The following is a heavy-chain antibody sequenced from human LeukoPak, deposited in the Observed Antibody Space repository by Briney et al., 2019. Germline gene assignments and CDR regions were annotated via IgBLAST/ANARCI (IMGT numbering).Heavy chain of an antibody. D-gene: IGHD3-10*01. V-gene: IGHV3-23*01. CDR1: GFTFSSYA. CDR3: AKGSHYYGSGILGPSHF. CDR2: ISGSGGST. Sequence: PGGSLRLSCAASGFTFSSYAMSWVRQAPGKGLEWVSAISGSGGSTYYADSVKGRFTISRDNSKNTLYLQMNSLRAEDTAVYYCAKGSHYYGSGILGPSHFWGQGTLVTVSS. J-gene: IGHJ4*02.